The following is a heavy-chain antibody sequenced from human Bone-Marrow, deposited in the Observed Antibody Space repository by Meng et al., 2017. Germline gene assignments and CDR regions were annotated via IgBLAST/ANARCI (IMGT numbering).Heavy chain of an antibody. CDR2: INPIFGTA. D-gene: IGHD3-16*01. Sequence: SVKVSCKASGGTFSSYAISWVRQAPGQGLEWMGGINPIFGTANYAQKFQGRVTITADKSTSTAYMELSSLRSEDTAVYYCARIVLGDDLLPAGFYYYYGMDVWGQGTTVTVSS. V-gene: IGHV1-69*06. J-gene: IGHJ6*02. CDR1: GGTFSSYA. CDR3: ARIVLGDDLLPAGFYYYYGMDV.